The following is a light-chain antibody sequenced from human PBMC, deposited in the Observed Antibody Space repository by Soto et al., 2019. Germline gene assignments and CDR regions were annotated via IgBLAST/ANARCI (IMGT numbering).Light chain of an antibody. Sequence: ETVLTQSPGTLSLSPGERATLSCRASQTVTKSSLAWYQQKPGQAPRLLTFGTSSRATGVPDRFSGSGSGTDFTLTISSLEPEDFAVYFCQQSGSSPWTFGHGTKVEIK. CDR3: QQSGSSPWT. V-gene: IGKV3-20*01. J-gene: IGKJ1*01. CDR1: QTVTKSS. CDR2: GTS.